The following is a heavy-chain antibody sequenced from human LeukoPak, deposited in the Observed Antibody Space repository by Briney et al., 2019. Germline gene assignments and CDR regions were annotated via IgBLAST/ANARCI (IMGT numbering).Heavy chain of an antibody. CDR2: MNPNSGNT. Sequence: SVKVSCKASGYTFTSYDINWVRQVTGQGLEWMGWMNPNSGNTGYAQKFQGRVTITRNTSISTAYMELSSLRSEDTAVYYCARGPQLLGMDVWGKGTTVTVSS. CDR1: GYTFTSYD. D-gene: IGHD2-2*01. V-gene: IGHV1-8*03. CDR3: ARGPQLLGMDV. J-gene: IGHJ6*04.